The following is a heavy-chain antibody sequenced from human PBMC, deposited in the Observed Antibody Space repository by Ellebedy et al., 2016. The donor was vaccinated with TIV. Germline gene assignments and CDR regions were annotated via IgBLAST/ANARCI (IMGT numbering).Heavy chain of an antibody. V-gene: IGHV4-61*01. Sequence: SETLSLTXTVSGASISDGSYYWSWIRQPPGKGLEWLGDIYHSGSTNYNPSLKSRLSISVDTTINQFSLWLRSVTAADTAVYYCARNPRYGSGWRKNWFDPWGQGALVTVSS. D-gene: IGHD5-18*01. CDR2: IYHSGST. J-gene: IGHJ5*02. CDR1: GASISDGSYY. CDR3: ARNPRYGSGWRKNWFDP.